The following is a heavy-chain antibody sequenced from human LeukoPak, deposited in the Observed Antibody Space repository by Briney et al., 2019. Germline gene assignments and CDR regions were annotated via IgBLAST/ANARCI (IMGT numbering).Heavy chain of an antibody. J-gene: IGHJ6*02. CDR3: ARNNGMDV. CDR2: VNRDGSET. V-gene: IGHV3-7*03. CDR1: GSALSSHW. Sequence: GGSLRLSCAASGSALSSHWMTWVRQVPGRGPEWVANVNRDGSETYYLDSVKGRFTISKDNAKNSLYLQMNSLRAEDTALYHCARNNGMDVWGQGTTVIVSS.